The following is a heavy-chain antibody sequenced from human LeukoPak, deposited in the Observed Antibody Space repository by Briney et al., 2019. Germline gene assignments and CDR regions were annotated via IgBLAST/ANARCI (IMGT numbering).Heavy chain of an antibody. J-gene: IGHJ4*02. CDR1: GFTFSSYA. D-gene: IGHD6-19*01. CDR2: ISSNGGST. Sequence: PGGSLRLSCSASGFTFSSYAMHWVRQAPGKGLEYVSAISSNGGSTYYADSVKGRFTISRDNSKNTLYLQMSSLRAEDTAVYYCVKDSIGIAVAGELDYWGQGTLVTVSS. V-gene: IGHV3-64D*06. CDR3: VKDSIGIAVAGELDY.